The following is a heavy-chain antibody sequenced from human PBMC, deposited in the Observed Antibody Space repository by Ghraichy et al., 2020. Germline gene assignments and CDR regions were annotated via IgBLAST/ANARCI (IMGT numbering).Heavy chain of an antibody. V-gene: IGHV3-23*01. Sequence: GESLNISCAASGFTFSDYTMSWLRQAPGKGLECVSSISSGGSSTLYADSVKGRFTISRDNSKTTLYLQMNSLRAEDTATYYCTRAAPYFLDYWGPGALVTVSS. J-gene: IGHJ4*02. D-gene: IGHD2-21*01. CDR1: GFTFSDYT. CDR3: TRAAPYFLDY. CDR2: ISSGGSST.